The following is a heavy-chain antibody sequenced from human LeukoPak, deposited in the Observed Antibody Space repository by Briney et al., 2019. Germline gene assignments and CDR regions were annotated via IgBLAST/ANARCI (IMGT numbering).Heavy chain of an antibody. J-gene: IGHJ4*02. V-gene: IGHV1-2*02. Sequence: ASVKVSCKASGYTFTGYYMHWVRQAPGQGLEWMGWINPNSGGTNYAQKFQGRVTMTRDTSISTAYMELSRLRSDDTAVYYCARVYFDYVWGSYRFADYWGQGTLVTVSS. D-gene: IGHD3-16*02. CDR3: ARVYFDYVWGSYRFADY. CDR2: INPNSGGT. CDR1: GYTFTGYY.